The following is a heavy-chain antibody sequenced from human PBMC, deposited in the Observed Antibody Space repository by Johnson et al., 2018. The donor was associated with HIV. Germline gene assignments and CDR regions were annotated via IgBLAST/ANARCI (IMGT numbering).Heavy chain of an antibody. J-gene: IGHJ3*01. CDR2: ISYDGSNT. V-gene: IGHV3-30*14. CDR3: ARAYYDSRGYYPHAFHV. Sequence: QVQLVESGGGLVQPGKSLRLSCAVSGFTFSSYAMVRQAPGKGLEWVAVISYDGSNTYYADSVRGRFTLSRDTSKNTLYLQMNRLRAEDTAVYYCARAYYDSRGYYPHAFHVWGQGTVVTVSS. D-gene: IGHD3-22*01. CDR1: GFTFSSYA.